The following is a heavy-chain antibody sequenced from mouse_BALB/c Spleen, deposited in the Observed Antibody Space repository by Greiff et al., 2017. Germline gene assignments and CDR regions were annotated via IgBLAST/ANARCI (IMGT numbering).Heavy chain of an antibody. Sequence: EVQLVESGAGLVKPGGSVKFSCAASGFTFSDYYMHWVRQTPEQRLEWVATICGGGSYTNYPDSVKGRYTISRDNAKNNLYLQMSSLKSEDTAMYDCARGYGSLGYHPMDYWGQGTSVTVSS. V-gene: IGHV5-4*02. D-gene: IGHD1-1*02. CDR2: ICGGGSYT. CDR3: ARGYGSLGYHPMDY. J-gene: IGHJ4*01. CDR1: GFTFSDYY.